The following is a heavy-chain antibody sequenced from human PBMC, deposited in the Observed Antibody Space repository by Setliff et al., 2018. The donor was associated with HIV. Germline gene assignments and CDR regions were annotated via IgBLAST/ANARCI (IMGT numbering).Heavy chain of an antibody. CDR3: TRTYGAGRLDY. CDR2: IKSRTEDGTT. CDR1: GFTFSHAW. Sequence: GSLRLSCAASGFTFSHAWMRWVRQAPGKGLEWVGRIKSRTEDGTTDYAAPVKGRFTISRDDSKNTLYLQMDSLKTEDTAVYYCTRTYGAGRLDYWGQGTLVTVSS. V-gene: IGHV3-15*01. J-gene: IGHJ4*02. D-gene: IGHD4-17*01.